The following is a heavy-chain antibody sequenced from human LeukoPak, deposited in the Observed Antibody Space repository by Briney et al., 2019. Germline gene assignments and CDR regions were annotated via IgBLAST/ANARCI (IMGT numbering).Heavy chain of an antibody. J-gene: IGHJ4*02. V-gene: IGHV3-23*01. D-gene: IGHD3-16*02. CDR2: LSGSAGGT. CDR3: AKRGVVVRVFLVGFHKEAYYFDS. CDR1: GFTVSSNY. Sequence: PGGSLRLSCAASGFTVSSNYMSWVRQAPGKGLEWVAGLSGSAGGTNYADSVKGRFTISRDNSKNTLFLQMDRLRAEDTALYFCAKRGVVVRVFLVGFHKEAYYFDSWGQGAQVTVSS.